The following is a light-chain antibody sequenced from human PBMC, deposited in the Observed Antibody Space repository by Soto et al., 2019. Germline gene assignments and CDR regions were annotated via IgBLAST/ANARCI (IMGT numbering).Light chain of an antibody. J-gene: IGKJ4*01. Sequence: DIQLTQSPSFLSASVGDRVTITCRASQGINNYLVWYQQKPGKAPKLLIYAASTLQSGVPSRFSGSASGTEFTLTISSLQPEDFATDFCLQVYNYPLTFGGGTKLEIK. CDR3: LQVYNYPLT. CDR2: AAS. V-gene: IGKV1-9*01. CDR1: QGINNY.